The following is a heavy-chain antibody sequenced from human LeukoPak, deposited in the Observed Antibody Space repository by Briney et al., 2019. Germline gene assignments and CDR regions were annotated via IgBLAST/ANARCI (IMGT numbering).Heavy chain of an antibody. D-gene: IGHD3-9*01. CDR3: ARDRGVRYFDWLSPAYGMDV. CDR2: ISAYNGNT. J-gene: IGHJ6*04. Sequence: ASVKVSCKASGYTFTSYGISWVRQAPGQGLEWMGWISAYNGNTNYAQKLQGRVTMTTDTSTSTAYMELRSLRSDDTAMYYCARDRGVRYFDWLSPAYGMDVWGKGTTVTVSS. CDR1: GYTFTSYG. V-gene: IGHV1-18*04.